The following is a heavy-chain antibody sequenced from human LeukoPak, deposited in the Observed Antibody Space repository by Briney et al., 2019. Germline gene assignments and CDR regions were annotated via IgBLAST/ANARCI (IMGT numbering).Heavy chain of an antibody. CDR3: ASRGESPYYDFWSGGPSDY. V-gene: IGHV1-2*06. D-gene: IGHD3-3*01. J-gene: IGHJ4*02. CDR1: GYTFTGYY. CDR2: INPNSGGT. Sequence: ASVKVSCKASGYTFTGYYMHWVRQAPGQGLEWMGRINPNSGGTNYAQKFQGRVTMTRDTSISTAYMELSRLRSDDTAVYYCASRGESPYYDFWSGGPSDYWGQGTLVTVSS.